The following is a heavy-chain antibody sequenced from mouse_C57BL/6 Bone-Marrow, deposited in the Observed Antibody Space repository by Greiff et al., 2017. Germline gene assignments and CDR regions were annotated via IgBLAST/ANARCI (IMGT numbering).Heavy chain of an antibody. CDR1: GYTFTSYE. CDR2: IYIGNGYP. J-gene: IGHJ3*01. Sequence: VQLKESGAELVRPGSSVKMSCKTSGYTFTSYEINRVKQRPGQGLEWIGYIYIGNGYPAYNEKFKGKATLTSDTSSSTAYMQLSSLTSEDSAIYFCAVVFAYWGQGTPVTVSA. V-gene: IGHV1-58*01. CDR3: AVVFAY.